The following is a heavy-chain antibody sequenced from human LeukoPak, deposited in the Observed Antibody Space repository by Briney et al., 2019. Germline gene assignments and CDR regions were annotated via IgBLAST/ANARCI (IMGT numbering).Heavy chain of an antibody. CDR2: IKQDGSDK. J-gene: IGHJ6*02. CDR3: ARSLTSGPPDYGMDV. CDR1: GFTFSSYW. V-gene: IGHV3-7*01. Sequence: GGSLRLSCEVSGFTFSSYWMNWVRQAPGKGLEWVANIKQDGSDKYYVDSVKGRFTVSRDNAKDTLYLQMNSLRAEDTAVYYCARSLTSGPPDYGMDVWGQGTTVTVSS. D-gene: IGHD1-26*01.